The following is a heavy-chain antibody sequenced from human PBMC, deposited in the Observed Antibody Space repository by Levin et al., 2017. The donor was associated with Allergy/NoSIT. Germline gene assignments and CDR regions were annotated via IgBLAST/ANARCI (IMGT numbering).Heavy chain of an antibody. Sequence: ASVKVSCKASGYTFTGYYMHWVRQAPGQGLEWMGWINPNSGGTNYAQKFQGRVTMTRDTSISTAYMELSRLRSDDTAVYYCARSYYYDSSGYYGPLDYWGQGTLVTVSS. CDR1: GYTFTGYY. CDR2: INPNSGGT. CDR3: ARSYYYDSSGYYGPLDY. J-gene: IGHJ4*02. V-gene: IGHV1-2*02. D-gene: IGHD3-22*01.